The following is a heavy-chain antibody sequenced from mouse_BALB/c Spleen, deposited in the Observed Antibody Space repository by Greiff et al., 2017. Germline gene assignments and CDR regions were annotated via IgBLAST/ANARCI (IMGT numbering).Heavy chain of an antibody. CDR2: IDPSDSYT. CDR3: TRRPPIYVGYLSYAMDY. J-gene: IGHJ4*01. Sequence: VQLQQPGAELVKPGASVKMSCKASGYTFTSYWMHWVKQRPGQGLEWIGVIDPSDSYTSYNQKFKGKATLTVDTSSSTAYMQLSSLTSEDSAVYYCTRRPPIYVGYLSYAMDYWGQGTSVTVSS. D-gene: IGHD2-3*01. V-gene: IGHV1S127*01. CDR1: GYTFTSYW.